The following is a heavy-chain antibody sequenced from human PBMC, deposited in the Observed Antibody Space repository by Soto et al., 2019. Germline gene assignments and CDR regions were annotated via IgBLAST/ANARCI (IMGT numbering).Heavy chain of an antibody. V-gene: IGHV4-61*01. CDR1: GGYVSSGSYY. D-gene: IGHD1-20*01. J-gene: IGHJ2*01. Sequence: QVQLQESGPGLVKPSETLSLTCTVSGGYVSSGSYYWSWIRQPPGKGLEWIGYIYYSGSTNYNPSLKSRVTISVDTSKNQFSLKLSSVTAADTAVYYCARFRRGILYWYFDLWGRGTLVTVSS. CDR2: IYYSGST. CDR3: ARFRRGILYWYFDL.